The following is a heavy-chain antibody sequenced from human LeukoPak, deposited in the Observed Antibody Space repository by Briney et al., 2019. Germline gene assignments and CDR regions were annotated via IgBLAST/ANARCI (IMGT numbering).Heavy chain of an antibody. CDR3: ARADIVVVPAAMRGYYYYGMDV. J-gene: IGHJ6*02. D-gene: IGHD2-2*01. V-gene: IGHV4-39*07. CDR1: GGSISSSSYY. CDR2: IYYSGST. Sequence: SETLSLTCTVSGGSISSSSYYWGWIRQPPGKGLEWIGSIYYSGSTYYNPSLKSRVTISVDTSKNQFSLKLSTVTAADTAVYYCARADIVVVPAAMRGYYYYGMDVWGQGTTVTVSS.